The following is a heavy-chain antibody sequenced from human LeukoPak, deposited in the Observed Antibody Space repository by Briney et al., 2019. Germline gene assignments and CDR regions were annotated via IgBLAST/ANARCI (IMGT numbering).Heavy chain of an antibody. CDR1: GFTFNNYC. V-gene: IGHV3-30*02. J-gene: IGHJ4*02. CDR3: AKDWLEYQMVSTSPGDY. Sequence: GGSLRLSCAASGFTFNNYCVEWVRQAPGQGLGWGAFIRYAGSHKYYADSVKGRFTISTDTSKSTLYLQMNSLRAEDTAVYYCAKDWLEYQMVSTSPGDYWGQGTLVTVSS. D-gene: IGHD2/OR15-2a*01. CDR2: IRYAGSHK.